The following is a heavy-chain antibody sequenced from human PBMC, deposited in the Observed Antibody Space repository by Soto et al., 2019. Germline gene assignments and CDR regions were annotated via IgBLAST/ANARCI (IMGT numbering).Heavy chain of an antibody. CDR1: GASISSSSDY. CDR2: IFYSGST. J-gene: IGHJ5*02. D-gene: IGHD3-22*01. V-gene: IGHV4-39*01. Sequence: KTSETLSLTCTVSGASISSSSDYWGWIRQPPGKGLEWIGSIFYSGSTYYNPSLKSRVTISVDRSKNQFSLKLSSVTAADTSVYYCASDSSYYYDTSAYYSNWFDPWGQGTLVTVSS. CDR3: ASDSSYYYDTSAYYSNWFDP.